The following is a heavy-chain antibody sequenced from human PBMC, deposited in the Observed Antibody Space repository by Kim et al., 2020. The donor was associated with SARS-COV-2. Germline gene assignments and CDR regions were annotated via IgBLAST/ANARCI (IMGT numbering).Heavy chain of an antibody. CDR2: IYSGGST. Sequence: GGSLRLSCAASGFTVSSNYMSWVRQAPGKGLEWVSVIYSGGSTYYADSVKGRFTISRDNSKNTLYLQMNSLRAEDTAVYYCAREIRGRPYYYGMDVWGQGTTVTVSS. CDR3: AREIRGRPYYYGMDV. D-gene: IGHD3-16*01. CDR1: GFTVSSNY. V-gene: IGHV3-53*01. J-gene: IGHJ6*02.